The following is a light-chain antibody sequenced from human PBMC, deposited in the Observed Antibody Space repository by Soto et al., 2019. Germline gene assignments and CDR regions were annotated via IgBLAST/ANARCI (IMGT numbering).Light chain of an antibody. J-gene: IGKJ1*01. CDR2: GAS. V-gene: IGKV3-20*01. CDR3: QQYGSSPWT. CDR1: QSVANNY. Sequence: PGERATLSCRASQSVANNYLAWYQQKPGQAPRLLIYGASSRATGIPDRFSGSGSGTDFTLTISRLEPEDFAVYYCQQYGSSPWTFGQGTKV.